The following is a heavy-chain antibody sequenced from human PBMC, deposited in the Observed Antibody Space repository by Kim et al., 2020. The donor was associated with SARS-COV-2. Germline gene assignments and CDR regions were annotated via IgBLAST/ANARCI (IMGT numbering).Heavy chain of an antibody. D-gene: IGHD1-26*01. J-gene: IGHJ3*02. CDR3: SRDFRNSGSYDAFDI. CDR1: GFTFSSYS. CDR2: ITSSSSTI. V-gene: IGHV3-48*02. Sequence: GGSLRLSCAASGFTFSSYSMNWVRQAPGKGLEWVSYITSSSSTIYYTYSVKGRFTISIDNAKNSLYLQMNSLRDEDTAVYYCSRDFRNSGSYDAFDIWGQGTLVTVSS.